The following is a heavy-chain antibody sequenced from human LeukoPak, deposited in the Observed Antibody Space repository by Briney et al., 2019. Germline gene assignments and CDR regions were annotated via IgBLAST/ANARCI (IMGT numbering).Heavy chain of an antibody. CDR3: ARGTGGSSCSH. Sequence: SETLSLTCAVYGGSFSGYYWSWIRQPPGKGLEWIGEINHSGSTNYNPSLKSRVTISVDTSKNQFSLQLSSVTAADTAVYYCARGTGGSSCSHWGQGTLVTVSS. V-gene: IGHV4-34*01. CDR2: INHSGST. J-gene: IGHJ4*02. CDR1: GGSFSGYY. D-gene: IGHD6-13*01.